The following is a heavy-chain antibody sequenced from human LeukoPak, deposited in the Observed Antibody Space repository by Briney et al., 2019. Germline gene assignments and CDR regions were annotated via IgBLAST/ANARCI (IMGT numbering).Heavy chain of an antibody. V-gene: IGHV4-34*01. CDR3: ARDVQIVVVTANKDYYYYYYMDV. CDR2: INHSGST. Sequence: SETLSLTCAVYGGSFSGYYWSWIRQPPGKGLEWIGEINHSGSTNYNPSLKSRVTISVDTSKNQFSLKLSSVTAADTAVYYCARDVQIVVVTANKDYYYYYYMDVWGKGTTVTVSS. CDR1: GGSFSGYY. J-gene: IGHJ6*03. D-gene: IGHD2-21*02.